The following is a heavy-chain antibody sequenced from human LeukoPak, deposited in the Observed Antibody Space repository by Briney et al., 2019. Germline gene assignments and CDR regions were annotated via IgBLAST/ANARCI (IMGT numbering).Heavy chain of an antibody. V-gene: IGHV4-39*07. CDR1: GGSISSSSYY. CDR3: ARVDYDFWSGYLYYYYMDV. CDR2: IYYSGST. D-gene: IGHD3-3*01. Sequence: SETLSLTCTVSGGSISSSSYYWGWIRQPPGKGLEWIGSIYYSGSTYYNPSLKSRVTISVDTSKNQFSLKLSSVTAAVTAVYYCARVDYDFWSGYLYYYYMDVWGKGTTVTVSS. J-gene: IGHJ6*03.